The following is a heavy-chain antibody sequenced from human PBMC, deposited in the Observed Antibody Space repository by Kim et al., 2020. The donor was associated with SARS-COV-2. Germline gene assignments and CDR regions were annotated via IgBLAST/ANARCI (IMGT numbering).Heavy chain of an antibody. V-gene: IGHV4-39*07. Sequence: SETLSLTCTVSGGSISSSSYYWGWIRQPPGKGLEWIGSIYYSGSTYYNPSLKSRVTISVDTSKNQFSLKLSSVTAADTAVYYCARSPTPKRRVFLGWFDPWGQGTLVTVSS. CDR2: IYYSGST. CDR3: ARSPTPKRRVFLGWFDP. J-gene: IGHJ5*02. D-gene: IGHD6-13*01. CDR1: GGSISSSSYY.